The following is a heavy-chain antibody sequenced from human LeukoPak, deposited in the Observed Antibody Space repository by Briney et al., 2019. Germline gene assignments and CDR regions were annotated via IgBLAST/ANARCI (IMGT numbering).Heavy chain of an antibody. CDR2: IYYSGST. Sequence: SETLSLTCTVSGGSISSSCWSWIRQPPGKGLEWIGYIYYSGSTNYNPSLKSRVTISVDTSKNQFFLKLSSVTAADTAVYYCARHKPGTYYYGMDVWGQGTTVTVSS. V-gene: IGHV4-59*08. J-gene: IGHJ6*02. D-gene: IGHD3-16*01. CDR3: ARHKPGTYYYGMDV. CDR1: GGSISSSC.